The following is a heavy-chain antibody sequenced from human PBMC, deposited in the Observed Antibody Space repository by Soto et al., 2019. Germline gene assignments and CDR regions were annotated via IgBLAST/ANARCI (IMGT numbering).Heavy chain of an antibody. CDR3: ASTTMVRGVMFWDY. Sequence: PSETLSLTCTVSGGSISSYYWSWIRQPAGKGLEWIGRIYTSGSTNYNPSLKSRVTMSVDTSKNQFSLKLSPVTAADTAVYYCASTTMVRGVMFWDYWGQGTLVTVSS. J-gene: IGHJ4*02. CDR2: IYTSGST. D-gene: IGHD3-10*01. V-gene: IGHV4-4*07. CDR1: GGSISSYY.